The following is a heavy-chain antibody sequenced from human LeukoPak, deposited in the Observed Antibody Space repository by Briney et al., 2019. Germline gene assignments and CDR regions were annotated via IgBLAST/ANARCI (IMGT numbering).Heavy chain of an antibody. CDR3: AKDDYDSSGYYYVY. D-gene: IGHD3-22*01. Sequence: GGSLRLSCVASGFTFSSYAMSWVRQAPGKGLEWVSAISGSGDSTYDADSVKGRFTSSRDNSKNTLYLQMNSLRAEDTAVYYCAKDDYDSSGYYYVYWGQGTLVTVSS. J-gene: IGHJ4*02. CDR2: ISGSGDST. V-gene: IGHV3-23*01. CDR1: GFTFSSYA.